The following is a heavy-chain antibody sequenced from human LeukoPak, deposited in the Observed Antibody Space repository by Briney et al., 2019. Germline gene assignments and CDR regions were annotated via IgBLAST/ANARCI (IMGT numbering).Heavy chain of an antibody. Sequence: GGSLRLSCAASGFTFSSYGMHWVRQAPGKGLEWVAVIWYDGSNKYYADSVKGRFTISRDNSKNTLYLQMNSLRAEDTAVYYCARDFFVTDSSGYYSSGYFDYWGQGTLVTVSS. CDR2: IWYDGSNK. CDR3: ARDFFVTDSSGYYSSGYFDY. J-gene: IGHJ4*02. CDR1: GFTFSSYG. V-gene: IGHV3-33*01. D-gene: IGHD3-22*01.